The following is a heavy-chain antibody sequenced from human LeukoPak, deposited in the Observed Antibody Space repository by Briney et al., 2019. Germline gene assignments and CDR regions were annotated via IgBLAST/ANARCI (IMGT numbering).Heavy chain of an antibody. V-gene: IGHV4-38-2*02. J-gene: IGHJ5*02. CDR1: GYSISSGYY. CDR3: ANRHSSSWYYNWFDP. D-gene: IGHD6-13*01. CDR2: INHSGST. Sequence: SETLSLTCTVSGYSISSGYYWSWIRQPPGKGLEWIGEINHSGSTNYNPSLKSRVTIAVDTSKNQFSLKLSSVTAADTAVYYCANRHSSSWYYNWFDPWGQGTLVTVSS.